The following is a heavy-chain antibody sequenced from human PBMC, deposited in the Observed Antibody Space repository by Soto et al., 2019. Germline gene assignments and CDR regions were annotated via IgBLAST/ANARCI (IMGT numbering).Heavy chain of an antibody. CDR2: ISHDGSNA. V-gene: IGHV3-33*01. CDR1: GFMFGGYG. CDR3: ARDFRVSLAGRGSGV. Sequence: PGGSLRLSCAASGFMFGGYGMHWVRQAPGKGLEWVAMISHDGSNAFFVDSVKGRFTISRDNDKKTVYLQMKSLRADDTAIYYCARDFRVSLAGRGSGVWGQGTMVTVSS. J-gene: IGHJ3*01. D-gene: IGHD3-3*01.